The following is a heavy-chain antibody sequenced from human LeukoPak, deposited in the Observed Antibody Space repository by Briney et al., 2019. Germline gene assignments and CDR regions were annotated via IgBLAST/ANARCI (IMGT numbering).Heavy chain of an antibody. CDR2: ICSSSTYI. D-gene: IGHD5-18*01. J-gene: IGHJ4*02. V-gene: IGHV3-21*06. CDR1: GFTFSSYS. CDR3: ARAEGGPLIQLWFFDY. Sequence: PGGSLRLSCAASGFTFSSYSMNWVRQAPGKGLEWVSSICSSSTYIYYADSVKGRFTISRDNAKNSLYLQMNSLRADDTAVYYCARAEGGPLIQLWFFDYWGQGTLVTVSS.